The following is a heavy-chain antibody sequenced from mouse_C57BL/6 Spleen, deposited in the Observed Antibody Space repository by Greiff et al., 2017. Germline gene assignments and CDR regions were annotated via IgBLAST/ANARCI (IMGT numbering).Heavy chain of an antibody. CDR2: IDPETGGT. J-gene: IGHJ2*01. D-gene: IGHD2-1*01. CDR1: GYTFTDYE. CDR3: TNIYYGNPYYFDY. V-gene: IGHV1-15*01. Sequence: SGAELVRPGASVTLSCKASGYTFTDYEMHWVKQTPVHGLEWIGAIDPETGGTAYNQKFKGKAILTADKSSSTAYMELRSLTSEDSAVYYCTNIYYGNPYYFDYWGQGTTLTVSS.